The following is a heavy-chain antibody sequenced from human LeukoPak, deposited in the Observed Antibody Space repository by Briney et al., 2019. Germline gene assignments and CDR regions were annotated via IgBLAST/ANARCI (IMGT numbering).Heavy chain of an antibody. CDR1: GFTFSDYY. Sequence: PGRSLRLSCAASGFTFSDYYMSWIRQAPGKGLEWVSYISSSSSYKNYADSVKGRFTISRDNAKNSLYLQMNSLRAEDTAVYYCARDHVSSGYYYSVAFDIWGQGTMVPVSS. D-gene: IGHD3-22*01. CDR3: ARDHVSSGYYYSVAFDI. CDR2: ISSSSSYK. J-gene: IGHJ3*02. V-gene: IGHV3-11*05.